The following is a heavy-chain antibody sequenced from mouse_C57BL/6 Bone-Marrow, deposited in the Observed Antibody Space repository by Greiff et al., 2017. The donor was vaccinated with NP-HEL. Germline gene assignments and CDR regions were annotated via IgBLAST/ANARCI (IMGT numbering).Heavy chain of an antibody. Sequence: VQLKQSGAELVKPGASVKLSCKASGYTFTEYTIHWVKQRSGQGLEWIGWFYPGSGSIKYNEKFKDKATLTADKSSSTVYMELSRLTSEDSAVYVCARRGPYDGYYHYFDYWGQGTTLTVSS. J-gene: IGHJ2*01. D-gene: IGHD2-3*01. CDR3: ARRGPYDGYYHYFDY. V-gene: IGHV1-62-2*01. CDR1: GYTFTEYT. CDR2: FYPGSGSI.